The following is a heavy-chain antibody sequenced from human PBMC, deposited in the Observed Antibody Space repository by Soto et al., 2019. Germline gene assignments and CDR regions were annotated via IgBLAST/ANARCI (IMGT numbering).Heavy chain of an antibody. D-gene: IGHD5-18*01. CDR1: GGSIISYY. J-gene: IGHJ3*02. Sequence: ETLSLTCTVSGGSIISYYWSWIRQPPGKGLEWIGYIYYSGSTNYNPSLKSRVTISVDTSKNQFSLKLSSVTAADTAVYYCARDPSGYRAFDIWGQGTMVTVS. CDR3: ARDPSGYRAFDI. V-gene: IGHV4-59*01. CDR2: IYYSGST.